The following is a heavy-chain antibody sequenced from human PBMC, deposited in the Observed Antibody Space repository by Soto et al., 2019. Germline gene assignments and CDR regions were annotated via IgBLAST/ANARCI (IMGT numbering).Heavy chain of an antibody. CDR3: ARDEGDIVVVPAAMLSASHYMDV. CDR1: GFAFSDYT. D-gene: IGHD2-2*01. J-gene: IGHJ6*03. Sequence: GGSLRLSCSASGFAFSDYTMGWVRLTPGKGLEWVAVIWYDGSNKYYADSVKGRFTISRDNSKNTLYLQMNSLRAEDTAVYYCARDEGDIVVVPAAMLSASHYMDVWGKGTTVTVSS. CDR2: IWYDGSNK. V-gene: IGHV3-33*08.